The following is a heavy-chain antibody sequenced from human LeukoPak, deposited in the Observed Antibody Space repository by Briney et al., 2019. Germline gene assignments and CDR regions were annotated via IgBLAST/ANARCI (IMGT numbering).Heavy chain of an antibody. CDR1: GGTFSSYA. CDR3: ARVPLRYFDWRVRYGMDV. CDR2: IIPIFGTA. Sequence: SVKVSCKASGGTFSSYAISWVRQAPGQGLEWMGGIIPIFGTANYAQKFQGRVTITADESASTAYMELSSLRSEDTAVYYCARVPLRYFDWRVRYGMDVWGQGTTVTVSS. D-gene: IGHD3-9*01. V-gene: IGHV1-69*13. J-gene: IGHJ6*02.